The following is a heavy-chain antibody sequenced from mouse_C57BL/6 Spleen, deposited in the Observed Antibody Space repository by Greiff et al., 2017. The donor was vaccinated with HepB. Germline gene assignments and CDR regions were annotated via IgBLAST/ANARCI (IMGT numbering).Heavy chain of an antibody. V-gene: IGHV10-1*01. CDR2: IRSKSNNYAT. Sequence: DVMLVESGGGLVQPKGSLKLSCAASGFSFNTYAMNWVRQAPGKGLEWVARIRSKSNNYATYYADSVKDRFTISRDDSESMLYLQMNNLKTEDTAMYYCVRGYDYGDWYFDVWGTGTTVTVSS. D-gene: IGHD2-4*01. CDR3: VRGYDYGDWYFDV. J-gene: IGHJ1*03. CDR1: GFSFNTYA.